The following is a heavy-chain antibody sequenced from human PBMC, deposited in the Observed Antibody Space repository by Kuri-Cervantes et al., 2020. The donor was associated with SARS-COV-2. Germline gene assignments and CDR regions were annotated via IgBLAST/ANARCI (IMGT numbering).Heavy chain of an antibody. CDR3: ARVLWSGSASRSRVTEYYFDY. CDR1: GFTFSIYA. J-gene: IGHJ4*02. CDR2: ISGSGGST. V-gene: IGHV3-23*01. D-gene: IGHD3-3*01. Sequence: GESLKISCAASGFTFSIYAMSWVRQAPGKGLEWVSAISGSGGSTYYADSVKGRFTISRDNSKNTLYLQMNSLRAEDTAVYYCARVLWSGSASRSRVTEYYFDYWGQGTLVTVSS.